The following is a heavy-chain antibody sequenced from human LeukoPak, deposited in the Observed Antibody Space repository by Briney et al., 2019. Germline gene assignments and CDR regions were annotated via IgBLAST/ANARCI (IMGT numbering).Heavy chain of an antibody. CDR3: TTSSNRVYYYYYYMDV. V-gene: IGHV3-15*01. CDR2: IKSKTDGGTT. Sequence: KPAGSLRLSCAASGFTFSNAWMSWVRQAPGKGLEWVGRIKSKTDGGTTDYAAPVKGRFTISRDDSKNTLYLQMNSLKTEDTAVYYCTTSSNRVYYYYYYMDVWGKGTTVTISS. CDR1: GFTFSNAW. D-gene: IGHD1-14*01. J-gene: IGHJ6*03.